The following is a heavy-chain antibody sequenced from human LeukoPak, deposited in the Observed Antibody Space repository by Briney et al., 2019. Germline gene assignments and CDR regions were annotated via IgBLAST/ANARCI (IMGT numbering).Heavy chain of an antibody. V-gene: IGHV3-7*03. CDR1: GFTFSNFW. J-gene: IGHJ4*02. CDR3: AKKTYYDILTGYYVRLYPVYFDY. Sequence: GGSLRLSCAASGFTFSNFWMSWVRQVPGKGLDWVAIIKQDGSERYYVDSVKGRFTISRDNAKNSLYLQMNSLRAEDTAVYYCAKKTYYDILTGYYVRLYPVYFDYWGQGTLVTVSS. CDR2: IKQDGSER. D-gene: IGHD3-9*01.